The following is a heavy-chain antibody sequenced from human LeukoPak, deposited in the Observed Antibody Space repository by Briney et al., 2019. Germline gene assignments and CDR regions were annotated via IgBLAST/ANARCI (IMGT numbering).Heavy chain of an antibody. J-gene: IGHJ4*02. CDR1: GFTFSTYV. Sequence: GGSLRLSCAASGFTFSTYVMSWVRQAPGKGLEWVSTISGTGDTTYYADSVKGRFTISRDNSKNPLYLQMNRLRAEDTAVYYCAKALLSYSSFFDYWGQGTLVTVSS. V-gene: IGHV3-23*01. D-gene: IGHD6-6*01. CDR2: ISGTGDTT. CDR3: AKALLSYSSFFDY.